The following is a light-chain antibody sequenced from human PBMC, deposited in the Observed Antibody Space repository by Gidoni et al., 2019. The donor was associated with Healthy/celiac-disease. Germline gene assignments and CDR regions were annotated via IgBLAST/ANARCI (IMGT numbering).Light chain of an antibody. CDR3: QQRSNWPPLT. CDR2: DAS. Sequence: DIVLTQSLATLSLSPGERATLPCRASQSVSSYLAWYQQKPGQAPRLLIYDASNRATGIPARFSGRGSGTDFTLTISSLEPEDFAVYYCQQRSNWPPLTFGGGTKVEIK. J-gene: IGKJ4*01. CDR1: QSVSSY. V-gene: IGKV3-11*01.